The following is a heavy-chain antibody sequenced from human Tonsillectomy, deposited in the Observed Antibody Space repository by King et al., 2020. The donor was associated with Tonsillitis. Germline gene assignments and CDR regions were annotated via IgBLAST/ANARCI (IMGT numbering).Heavy chain of an antibody. D-gene: IGHD6-13*01. V-gene: IGHV3-7*03. CDR3: ARGLAAAGIRCFYFDF. Sequence: VQLVESGGGLVQPGGSLRLSCAASGFTFSSYWMSWVRQAPGKGLEWVANIRQDGSEKLYVDSVKGRFTISRDNANNSLYLQMKSLRAEDTAIYYCARGLAAAGIRCFYFDFWGQGTLVTVSS. CDR2: IRQDGSEK. J-gene: IGHJ4*02. CDR1: GFTFSSYW.